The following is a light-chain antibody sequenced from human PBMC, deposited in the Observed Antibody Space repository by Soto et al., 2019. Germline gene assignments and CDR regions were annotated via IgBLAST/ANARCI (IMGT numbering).Light chain of an antibody. CDR1: QSISRY. CDR2: GAS. CDR3: QQSYSTLVLS. V-gene: IGKV1-39*01. J-gene: IGKJ4*01. Sequence: DIQMTQSPSSLSASVGDRVTVTCRASQSISRYLNWYQQKPGKAPDLLIYGASSLQSGVPSRFSDSGSGTDFTLTISSLQPEDFATYYCQQSYSTLVLSFGGGTKVEIK.